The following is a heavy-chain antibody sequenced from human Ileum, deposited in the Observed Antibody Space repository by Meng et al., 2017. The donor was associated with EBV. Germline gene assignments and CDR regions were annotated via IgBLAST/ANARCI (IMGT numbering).Heavy chain of an antibody. D-gene: IGHD6-13*01. J-gene: IGHJ4*02. Sequence: QGQLTEPGPGLVRPSGTLSLTCAVSGGSISSSNWWSWVRQPPGKGLEWIGEIYHSGSTNYNPSLKSRVTISVDKSKNQFSLKLSSETAADTAVYYCAREVAAAGGFDYWGQGTLVTVSS. CDR1: GGSISSSNW. CDR3: AREVAAAGGFDY. V-gene: IGHV4-4*02. CDR2: IYHSGST.